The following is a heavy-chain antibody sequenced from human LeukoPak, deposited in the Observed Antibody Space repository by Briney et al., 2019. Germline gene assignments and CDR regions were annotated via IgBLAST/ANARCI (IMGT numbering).Heavy chain of an antibody. J-gene: IGHJ4*02. D-gene: IGHD3-3*01. CDR3: AKELVKEWLASGY. Sequence: DSVKGRFTISRDNSKNTLYLQMNSLKPEDTAVYCCAKELVKEWLASGYWGQGTLVTVSS. V-gene: IGHV3-30*02.